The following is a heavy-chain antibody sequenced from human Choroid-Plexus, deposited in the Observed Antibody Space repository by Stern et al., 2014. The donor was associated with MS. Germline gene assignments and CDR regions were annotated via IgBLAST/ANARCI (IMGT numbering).Heavy chain of an antibody. D-gene: IGHD3-22*01. V-gene: IGHV4-31*03. Sequence: VQLVESGPGLVKPSQTLSLTCTVSGGSISSGGYYWSWIRQHPGKGLEWIGYIYYSGSTYYNPSLKSRVSISVDTSKNQFSLKLSSVTAADTAVYYCARGPPDYYDSSGYYTYWGQGTLVTVSS. CDR3: ARGPPDYYDSSGYYTY. J-gene: IGHJ4*02. CDR2: IYYSGST. CDR1: GGSISSGGYY.